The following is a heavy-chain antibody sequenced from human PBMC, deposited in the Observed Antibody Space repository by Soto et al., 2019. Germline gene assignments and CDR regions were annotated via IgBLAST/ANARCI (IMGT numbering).Heavy chain of an antibody. CDR1: GGTFSRYA. CDR3: ARAIVGPTTTGWLDP. D-gene: IGHD1-26*01. V-gene: IGHV1-69*13. CDR2: IIPIFGTA. J-gene: IGHJ5*02. Sequence: SVKVSCQASGGTFSRYAIGWVRQAPIQGLEWMGGIIPIFGTANYAQKFQGRVTITADESTSTAYMELSSLRFEDTAVYYCARAIVGPTTTGWLDPWGQGTLVTVPQ.